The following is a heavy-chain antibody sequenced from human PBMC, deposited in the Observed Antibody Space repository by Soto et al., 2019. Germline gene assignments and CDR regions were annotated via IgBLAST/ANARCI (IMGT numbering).Heavy chain of an antibody. CDR2: IYYSGST. CDR1: GGSISSGDYY. D-gene: IGHD3-22*01. V-gene: IGHV4-30-4*08. CDR3: ERDFADSSAYYGALGY. Sequence: SETLSLTCTVSGGSISSGDYYWSWIRQPPGKGLEWIGYIYYSGSTYYNPSLKSRITISVDRSKNQLSLKLSSVTAADTAVYYCERDFADSSAYYGALGYWGQGTLVTVSS. J-gene: IGHJ4*02.